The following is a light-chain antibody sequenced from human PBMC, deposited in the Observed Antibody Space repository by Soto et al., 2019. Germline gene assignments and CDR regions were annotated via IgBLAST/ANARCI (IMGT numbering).Light chain of an antibody. Sequence: DIPMTQSPSILSASVGDRVTITCRASQSISNWLAWYQQKPGRAPKVLIYDASSLQSGVPSRFSGSGSGTLTISSLQPDDIATYYCQQYKSYSYTFGQGTNLEI. CDR2: DAS. J-gene: IGKJ2*01. CDR3: QQYKSYSYT. CDR1: QSISNW. V-gene: IGKV1-5*01.